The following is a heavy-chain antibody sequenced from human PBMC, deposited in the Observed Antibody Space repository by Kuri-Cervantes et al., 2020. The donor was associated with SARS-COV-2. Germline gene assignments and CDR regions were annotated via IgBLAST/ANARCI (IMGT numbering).Heavy chain of an antibody. J-gene: IGHJ4*02. V-gene: IGHV1-69*06. CDR3: ATGVAHQPEY. Sequence: SVKVSCKASGGTFSSYAISWVRQAPGQGLEWMGGIIPIFGTAIYAQKFQGRVTMTEDTSTDTAYMELSSLRSEDTAVYYCATGVAHQPEYWGQGTLVTVSS. CDR2: IIPIFGTA. CDR1: GGTFSSYA.